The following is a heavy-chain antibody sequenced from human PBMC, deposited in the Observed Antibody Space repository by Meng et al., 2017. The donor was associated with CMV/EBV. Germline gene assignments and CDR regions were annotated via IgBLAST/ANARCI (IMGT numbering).Heavy chain of an antibody. CDR2: IDTSGST. Sequence: SETLSLTCTVSGGSISSYYWSWIRQPAGKGLEWIGRIDTSGSTTYNPALKSRVTMSVDTSTKQFSRKLSSVTAADTAVYCCARGRGYDFWSGYQRGNWFDPWGQGTLVTVSS. D-gene: IGHD3-3*01. CDR3: ARGRGYDFWSGYQRGNWFDP. V-gene: IGHV4-4*07. CDR1: GGSISSYY. J-gene: IGHJ5*02.